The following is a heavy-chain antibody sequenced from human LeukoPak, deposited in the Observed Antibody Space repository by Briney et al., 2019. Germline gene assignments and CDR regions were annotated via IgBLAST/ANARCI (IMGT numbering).Heavy chain of an antibody. J-gene: IGHJ4*02. Sequence: SETLSLTCSVSGFSIGTGYSWDWIRQPPGKGLEWIGTIYHRGNTYYNPSLMSRVTISLDTSKNQFSLRLTSVTAADTALYYCAREVESWFGDLLSYFDSWGQGTQVTVSS. D-gene: IGHD3-10*01. CDR3: AREVESWFGDLLSYFDS. V-gene: IGHV4-38-2*02. CDR1: GFSIGTGYS. CDR2: IYHRGNT.